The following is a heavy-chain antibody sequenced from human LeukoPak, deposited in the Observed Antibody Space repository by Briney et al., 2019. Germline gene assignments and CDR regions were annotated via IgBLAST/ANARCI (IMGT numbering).Heavy chain of an antibody. CDR2: ISSSSSYI. J-gene: IGHJ6*02. Sequence: GGSLRLSCAASGFTFSSYSMNWVRQAPGKGLEWVSSISSSSSYIYYADLVKGRFTISRDNAKNSLYLQMNSLRAEDTAVYYCARDLFGGSCGMDVWGQGTTVTVSS. V-gene: IGHV3-21*01. CDR3: ARDLFGGSCGMDV. CDR1: GFTFSSYS. D-gene: IGHD3-16*01.